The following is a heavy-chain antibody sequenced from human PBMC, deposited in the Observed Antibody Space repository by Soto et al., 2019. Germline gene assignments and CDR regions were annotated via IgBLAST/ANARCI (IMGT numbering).Heavy chain of an antibody. Sequence: ASVKVSCKASGYTFTGYYMHWVRQAPGQGLEWMGWINPNSGGTNYAQKFQGRVTMARDTSISTAYMELSRLRSDDTAVYYCAGDLYYYYGMDVWGQGTTVTVSS. CDR3: AGDLYYYYGMDV. CDR2: INPNSGGT. CDR1: GYTFTGYY. J-gene: IGHJ6*02. V-gene: IGHV1-2*02.